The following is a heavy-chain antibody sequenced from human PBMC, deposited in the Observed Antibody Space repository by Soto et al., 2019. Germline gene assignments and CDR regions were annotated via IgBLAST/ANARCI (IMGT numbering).Heavy chain of an antibody. D-gene: IGHD3-10*02. CDR3: AFFFQAEDGIRDVRSVSAFLLNRSSDL. CDR2: IYYSGST. J-gene: IGHJ2*01. V-gene: IGHV4-59*08. Sequence: KGLEWIGYIYYSGSTNYNPSLKSRVTISVDTSKNQFSLKLSSVTAADTAVYYCAFFFQAEDGIRDVRSVSAFLLNRSSDL.